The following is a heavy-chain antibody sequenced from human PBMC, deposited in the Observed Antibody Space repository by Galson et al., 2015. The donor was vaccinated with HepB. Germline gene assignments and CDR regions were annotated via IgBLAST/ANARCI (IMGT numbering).Heavy chain of an antibody. CDR2: ISYDETNK. Sequence: SLRLSCAASGFTFRNYAMHWVRQAPGKGLEWVAIISYDETNKYYTDSVKGRFTISKDNSKNTLFLQMNSLRPEDTAIYFCAKDQTAWGDGDYVFDYWGQGTLVPVSS. V-gene: IGHV3-30*18. D-gene: IGHD4-17*01. J-gene: IGHJ4*02. CDR1: GFTFRNYA. CDR3: AKDQTAWGDGDYVFDY.